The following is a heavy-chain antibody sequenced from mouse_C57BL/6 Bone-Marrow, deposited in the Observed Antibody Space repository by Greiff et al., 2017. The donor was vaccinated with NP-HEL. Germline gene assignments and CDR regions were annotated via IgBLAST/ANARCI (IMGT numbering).Heavy chain of an antibody. J-gene: IGHJ2*01. CDR3: AGQTAQALDY. D-gene: IGHD3-2*02. V-gene: IGHV1-80*01. CDR1: GYAFSSYW. CDR2: IYPGDGDT. Sequence: QVHVKQSGAELVKPGASVKISCKASGYAFSSYWMNWVKQRPGKGLEWIGQIYPGDGDTNYNGKFKGKATLTADKSSSTAYMQLSSLTSEDSAVYFCAGQTAQALDYWGQGTTLTVSS.